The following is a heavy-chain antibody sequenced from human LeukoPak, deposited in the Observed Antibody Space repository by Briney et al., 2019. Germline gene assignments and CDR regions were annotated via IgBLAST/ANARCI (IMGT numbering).Heavy chain of an antibody. CDR1: GYTLTELS. D-gene: IGHD3-10*01. Sequence: GASVKVSCKVSGYTLTELSMHWVRQAPGKGLEWMGGFDPEDGETIYAQKFQGRVTMTEDTSTDTAYMELSSLRSEDTAVYYCATVEWFGSSNAFDIWGQGTMVTVSS. CDR2: FDPEDGET. CDR3: ATVEWFGSSNAFDI. V-gene: IGHV1-24*01. J-gene: IGHJ3*02.